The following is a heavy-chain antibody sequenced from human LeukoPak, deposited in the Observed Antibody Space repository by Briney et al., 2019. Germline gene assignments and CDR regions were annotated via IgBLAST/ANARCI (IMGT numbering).Heavy chain of an antibody. V-gene: IGHV4-4*07. J-gene: IGHJ1*01. Sequence: SETLSLTCTVSGGSISSYYWSWIRQPAGKGLEWIGRIYTSGSTNYNPSLKSRVTISVDTSKNQFSLKLSSVTAADTAVYYCARSLGYCSGGSCYDEYFQHWGQGTLVTVSS. CDR2: IYTSGST. D-gene: IGHD2-15*01. CDR3: ARSLGYCSGGSCYDEYFQH. CDR1: GGSISSYY.